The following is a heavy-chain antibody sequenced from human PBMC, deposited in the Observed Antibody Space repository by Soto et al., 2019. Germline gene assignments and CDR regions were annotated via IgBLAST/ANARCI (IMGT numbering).Heavy chain of an antibody. CDR3: ARGYYYDSSGLRPHGMDV. V-gene: IGHV5-51*01. J-gene: IGHJ6*02. Sequence: PGESLKISCKGSGYSFTSYWIGWVRQMPGKGLEWMGIIYPGDSDTRYSPSFQGQVTVSADKSISTAYLQWSSLKASDTAMYYCARGYYYDSSGLRPHGMDVWGQGTTVTVS. D-gene: IGHD3-22*01. CDR1: GYSFTSYW. CDR2: IYPGDSDT.